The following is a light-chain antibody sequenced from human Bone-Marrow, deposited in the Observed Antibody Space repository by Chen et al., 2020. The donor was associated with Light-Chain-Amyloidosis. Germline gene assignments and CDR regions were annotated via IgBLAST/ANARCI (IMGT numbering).Light chain of an antibody. CDR3: QQYGTSPLT. Sequence: EIVFTQSPGPLSLSPGEGANLACRASQTISSNYLTWYQQKFGQAPRLLIYGSSSRATGIPDRFTGSGSGTDFTLTINRLEPEDFAMYYCQQYGTSPLTFGGGTKVEIK. CDR1: QTISSNY. J-gene: IGKJ4*01. CDR2: GSS. V-gene: IGKV3-20*01.